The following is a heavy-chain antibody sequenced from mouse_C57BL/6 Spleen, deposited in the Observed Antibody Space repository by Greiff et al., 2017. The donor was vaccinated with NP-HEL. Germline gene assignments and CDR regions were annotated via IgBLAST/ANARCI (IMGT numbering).Heavy chain of an antibody. CDR3: ARREIGYYGTSQGAMDY. Sequence: QVQLQQPGAELVKPGASVKMSCKASGYTFTSYWITWVKQRPGQGLEWIGDIYPGSGSTNYNEKFKSKATLTVDTSSSTAYMQLSSLTSEDSAVYYGARREIGYYGTSQGAMDYWGQGTSVTVSS. D-gene: IGHD1-1*01. CDR1: GYTFTSYW. J-gene: IGHJ4*01. V-gene: IGHV1-55*01. CDR2: IYPGSGST.